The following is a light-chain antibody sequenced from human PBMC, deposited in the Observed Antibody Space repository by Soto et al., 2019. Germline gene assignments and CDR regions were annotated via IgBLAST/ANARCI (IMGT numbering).Light chain of an antibody. CDR2: DVS. J-gene: IGLJ2*01. CDR1: SSDVGGYNY. Sequence: QSALTQPASVSGSPGQSITISCTGTSSDVGGYNYVSWYQQHPGKAPKQMIYDVSNRPSGVSNRFSGSKSGNTASLTISGLQAEDEADYYCSSYTSSSTLVVFGGGTKLTVL. V-gene: IGLV2-14*03. CDR3: SSYTSSSTLVV.